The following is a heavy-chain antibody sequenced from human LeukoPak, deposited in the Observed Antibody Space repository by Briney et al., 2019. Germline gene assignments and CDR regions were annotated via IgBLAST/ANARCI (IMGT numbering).Heavy chain of an antibody. CDR1: GFTFSSYW. J-gene: IGHJ6*04. D-gene: IGHD2-2*01. V-gene: IGHV3-7*01. CDR3: AAGGEYQPLDV. Sequence: GGSLRLSCAASGFTFSSYWMSWVRQAPGKGLEWVANIKQDGSEKYYVDSVKGRFTISRDNAKNSLYLQMNGLRAEDTAVYYCAAGGEYQPLDVWGKGTTVTVSS. CDR2: IKQDGSEK.